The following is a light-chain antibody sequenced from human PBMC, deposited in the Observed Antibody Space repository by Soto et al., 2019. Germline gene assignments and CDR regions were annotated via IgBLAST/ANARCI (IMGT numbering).Light chain of an antibody. CDR1: SSNIGTGYD. Sequence: QLVLTQPPSVSGAPGQRVTISCTGSSSNIGTGYDVHWYQLLPGTAPKLLIYGNSNRPSGVPDRFSGSKSGTSASLAITGLQAEDEADYYCQSYDSSLSGHVVFGGGTKVTVL. CDR3: QSYDSSLSGHVV. J-gene: IGLJ2*01. V-gene: IGLV1-40*01. CDR2: GNS.